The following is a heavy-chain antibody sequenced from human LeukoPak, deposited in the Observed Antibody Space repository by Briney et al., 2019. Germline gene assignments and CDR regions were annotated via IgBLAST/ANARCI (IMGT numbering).Heavy chain of an antibody. CDR1: GGSSSSYY. CDR3: ARDNCSSTSCYNNHFDY. CDR2: IYTSGST. Sequence: SETLSLTCTVSGGSSSSYYWSWIRQPAGKGLEWIGRIYTSGSTNYNPSLKSRVTMSVDTSKNQFSLKLSSVTAADTAVYYCARDNCSSTSCYNNHFDYWGQGTLVTVSS. V-gene: IGHV4-4*07. D-gene: IGHD2-2*02. J-gene: IGHJ4*02.